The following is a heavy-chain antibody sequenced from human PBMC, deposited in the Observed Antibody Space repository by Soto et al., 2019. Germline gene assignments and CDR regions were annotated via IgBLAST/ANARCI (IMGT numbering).Heavy chain of an antibody. CDR1: GFTFSHYA. CDR2: TSYDGSKI. Sequence: QVQLVESGGRMVQPGRSLRLSSAASGFTFSHYAMHWVRQAPGKGLEWVAVTSYDGSKIFYADSVKGRFTISRDNSKNTLYLQMNSLRPEDTAVYYCAREQYGDHYFDYWGQGTLVTVSS. J-gene: IGHJ4*02. V-gene: IGHV3-30*04. CDR3: AREQYGDHYFDY. D-gene: IGHD4-17*01.